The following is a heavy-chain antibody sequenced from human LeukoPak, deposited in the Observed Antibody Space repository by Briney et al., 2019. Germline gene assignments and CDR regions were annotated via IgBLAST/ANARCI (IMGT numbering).Heavy chain of an antibody. CDR1: GFTFSSYW. J-gene: IGHJ4*02. CDR3: ARATDGDYVPY. Sequence: PGGSLRLSCAASGFTFSSYWMSWVRQAPGKGREWVANIKQDGSEKYYVDSVKGRFTISRDNAKNSLYLQMNSLRAEDTAVYYCARATDGDYVPYWGQGTLVTVSS. V-gene: IGHV3-7*01. D-gene: IGHD4-17*01. CDR2: IKQDGSEK.